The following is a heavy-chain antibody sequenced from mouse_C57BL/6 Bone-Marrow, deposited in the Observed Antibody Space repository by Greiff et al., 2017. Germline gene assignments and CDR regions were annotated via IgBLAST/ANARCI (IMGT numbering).Heavy chain of an antibody. J-gene: IGHJ3*01. CDR3: ARSTAVVGRFAY. D-gene: IGHD1-1*01. CDR2: IHPNSGST. Sequence: QVQLKQPGAELVKPGASVKLSCKASGYTFTSYWMHWVKQRPGQGLEWIGMIHPNSGSTNYNEKFKSKATLTVDKSSSTAYMQLSSLTSEDSAGDYCARSTAVVGRFAYWGQGTLVTVSA. CDR1: GYTFTSYW. V-gene: IGHV1-64*01.